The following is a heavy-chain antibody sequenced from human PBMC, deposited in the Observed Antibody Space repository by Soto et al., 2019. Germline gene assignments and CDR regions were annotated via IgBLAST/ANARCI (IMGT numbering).Heavy chain of an antibody. CDR1: GGSISSYY. J-gene: IGHJ4*02. CDR3: ARDLRCSSTSCSYFDY. Sequence: SETLSLTCTVSGGSISSYYWSWIRQPAGKGLEWIGRIYTSGSTNYNPSLKSRVTMSVDTSKNQFSLKLSSVTAADTAVYYCARDLRCSSTSCSYFDYWGQGTLVTVSS. V-gene: IGHV4-4*07. CDR2: IYTSGST. D-gene: IGHD2-2*01.